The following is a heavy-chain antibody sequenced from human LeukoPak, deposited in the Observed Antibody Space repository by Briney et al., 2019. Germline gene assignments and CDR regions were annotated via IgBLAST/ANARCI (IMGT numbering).Heavy chain of an antibody. CDR2: ISWDRGTT. Sequence: GGSLRLSCEASGFTFNNYAMHWVRQAPGKGLEWVSGISWDRGTTGYGDSVKGRFTISRDNAKNSLYLQMNSLRAEDTAVYYCARDSPNEGILWWSIDYWGQGTLVTVSS. J-gene: IGHJ4*02. V-gene: IGHV3-9*01. CDR1: GFTFNNYA. D-gene: IGHD2-21*01. CDR3: ARDSPNEGILWWSIDY.